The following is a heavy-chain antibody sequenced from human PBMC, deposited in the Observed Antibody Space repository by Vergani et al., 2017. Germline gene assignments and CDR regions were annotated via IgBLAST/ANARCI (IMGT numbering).Heavy chain of an antibody. V-gene: IGHV4-38-2*01. J-gene: IGHJ6*02. D-gene: IGHD3-10*01. Sequence: QVQLQESGPGLVKPSETLALTCDVSDSSIMTNPYWGWFRQSPGKGLEWIGCIHHSGDTHYNSSLKSRVSISIVSSSKFSLSLTPVTAADTAIYYCVRHRGSGGFFPSSYFYGMDVWGHGTTVTVSS. CDR2: IHHSGDT. CDR3: VRHRGSGGFFPSSYFYGMDV. CDR1: DSSIMTNPY.